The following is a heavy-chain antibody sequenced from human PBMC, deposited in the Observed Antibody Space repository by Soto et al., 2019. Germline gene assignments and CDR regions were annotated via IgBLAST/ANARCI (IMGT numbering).Heavy chain of an antibody. CDR2: LYSGGTT. V-gene: IGHV3-53*01. Sequence: EVQLVESGGGLIQPGGSLRLSCAASGFNFIRKYMIWVRQAPGKGLEWVSILYSGGTTYYADSVKGRFTISRDTSENTLYLQMNSLRAEDTAVYYCARGLYDSGSFYFDFWGQGTTVTVSS. CDR3: ARGLYDSGSFYFDF. J-gene: IGHJ4*02. CDR1: GFNFIRKY. D-gene: IGHD3-10*01.